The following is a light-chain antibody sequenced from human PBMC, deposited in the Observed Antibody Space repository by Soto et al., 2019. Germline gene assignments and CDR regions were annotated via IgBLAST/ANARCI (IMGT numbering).Light chain of an antibody. J-gene: IGKJ1*01. CDR2: DAS. CDR1: QSAGTY. V-gene: IGKV3-11*01. CDR3: QKYNNWPWK. Sequence: PGERATLSCTASQSAGTYLAWYQQKPGQAPRLLIYDASNRAPGIPARFSGSGSGTDFTLTISRLEPEDFAVYYCQKYNNWPWKFGQGTKVDIK.